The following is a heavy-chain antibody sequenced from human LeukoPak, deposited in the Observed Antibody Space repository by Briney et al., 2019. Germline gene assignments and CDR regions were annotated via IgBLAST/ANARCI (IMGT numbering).Heavy chain of an antibody. V-gene: IGHV1-2*02. CDR3: ARVDVYDSSPDY. Sequence: ASLKVSCKASGYTFTGYYMHWVRHAPGQGLEWMGWSNPNSGGTNYAQKFQGRVTMTRDTYISTAYMELSRLRSDDTAVYYCARVDVYDSSPDYWGQGTLVPVSS. J-gene: IGHJ4*02. D-gene: IGHD3-22*01. CDR1: GYTFTGYY. CDR2: SNPNSGGT.